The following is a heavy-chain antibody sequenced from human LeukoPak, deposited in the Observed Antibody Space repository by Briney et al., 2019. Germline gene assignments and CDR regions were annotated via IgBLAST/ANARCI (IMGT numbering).Heavy chain of an antibody. Sequence: SETLSLTCTVSGGSISSYYWTWVRQPPGKGLGWIGNIYYSGSTNYNPSLKSRITISVDTSKNQCSLKLSSVTAADTAVYFCARYHSGSYYTGLFDPWGQGNLGTVSS. J-gene: IGHJ5*02. CDR3: ARYHSGSYYTGLFDP. CDR2: IYYSGST. V-gene: IGHV4-59*12. D-gene: IGHD3-10*01. CDR1: GGSISSYY.